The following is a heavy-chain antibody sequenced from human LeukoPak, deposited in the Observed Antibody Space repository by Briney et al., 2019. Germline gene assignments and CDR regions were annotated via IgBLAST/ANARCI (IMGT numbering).Heavy chain of an antibody. CDR1: GGSISSGSYY. CDR3: ARDPRYTQRWLQSS. CDR2: IYTSGST. V-gene: IGHV4-61*02. D-gene: IGHD5-24*01. Sequence: PSETLSLTCTVSGGSISSGSYYWSWIRQPAGKGLEWIGRIYTSGSTNYNPSLKSRVTISVDTSKNQFSLKLSSVTAADTAVYYCARDPRYTQRWLQSSWGQGTLVTVSS. J-gene: IGHJ5*02.